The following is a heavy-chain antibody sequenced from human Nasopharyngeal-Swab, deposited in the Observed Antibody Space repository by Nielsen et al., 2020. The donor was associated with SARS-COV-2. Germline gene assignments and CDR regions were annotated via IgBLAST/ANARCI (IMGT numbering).Heavy chain of an antibody. CDR1: GFTFSSYG. V-gene: IGHV3-33*01. Sequence: GESLKISCAASGFTFSSYGMHWVRQAPGKGLEWVAVIWYDGSNKYYADSVKGRFTISRDNSKNTLYLQMNSLRAEDTAVYYCAREVPHYYDSSGYSDWGQGTLVTVSS. J-gene: IGHJ4*02. CDR2: IWYDGSNK. D-gene: IGHD3-22*01. CDR3: AREVPHYYDSSGYSD.